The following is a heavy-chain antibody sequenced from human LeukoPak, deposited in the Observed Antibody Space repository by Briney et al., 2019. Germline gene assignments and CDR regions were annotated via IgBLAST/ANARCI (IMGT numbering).Heavy chain of an antibody. Sequence: PGGSLRLSCAASGFTFSSYWMSWVRQAPGKGLEWVANIKQDGSEKYYVDSVKGRFTISRDNAKNSLNLQINSLRAEDTAVYYCAKDLLNCSSTSCYGNWFDPWGQETLVTVSS. CDR1: GFTFSSYW. D-gene: IGHD2-2*01. J-gene: IGHJ5*02. CDR3: AKDLLNCSSTSCYGNWFDP. V-gene: IGHV3-7*01. CDR2: IKQDGSEK.